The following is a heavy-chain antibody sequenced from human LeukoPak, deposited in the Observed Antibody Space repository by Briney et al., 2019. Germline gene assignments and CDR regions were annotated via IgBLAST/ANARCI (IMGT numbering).Heavy chain of an antibody. J-gene: IGHJ4*02. V-gene: IGHV3-48*03. CDR3: ARDLDDGTLC. D-gene: IGHD1-1*01. CDR1: GFTFSSYE. CDR2: ISSSGSTI. Sequence: GGSLRLSCAASGFTFSSYEMNWVRQAPGKGLEWVSYISSSGSTIYYADSVKGRFTISRDNAKNSLYLQMNSLRAEDTAVYYCARDLDDGTLCWGQGTLVTVSS.